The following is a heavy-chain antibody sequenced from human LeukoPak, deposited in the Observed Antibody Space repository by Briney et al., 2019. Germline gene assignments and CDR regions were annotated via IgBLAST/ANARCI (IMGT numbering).Heavy chain of an antibody. CDR2: IKEDGREK. V-gene: IGHV3-7*01. Sequence: GGSLRLSCAASGFTFNYAWMSWVRQVPGKGLECVANIKEDGREKYYVDSVKGRFTISRDNAKNSLYLQMSSLRAEDTAVYYCARGGRPDYWGQGTLVTVSS. D-gene: IGHD3-10*01. J-gene: IGHJ4*02. CDR3: ARGGRPDY. CDR1: GFTFNYAW.